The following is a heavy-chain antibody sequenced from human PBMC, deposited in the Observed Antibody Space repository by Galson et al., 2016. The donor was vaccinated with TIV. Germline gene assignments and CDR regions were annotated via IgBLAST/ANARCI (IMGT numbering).Heavy chain of an antibody. CDR2: TYYRSRWYY. J-gene: IGHJ3*02. CDR1: GDSVSSDSAA. D-gene: IGHD2-2*01. Sequence: CAISGDSVSSDSAAWNWVRQSPSRGLEWLGRTYYRSRWYYDYKVSVKSRITINPDTSKSQSSLQLNSVTPEDTAVYYCTRAAGKNGASCYATCETFDIWGQGTMVTVSS. V-gene: IGHV6-1*01. CDR3: TRAAGKNGASCYATCETFDI.